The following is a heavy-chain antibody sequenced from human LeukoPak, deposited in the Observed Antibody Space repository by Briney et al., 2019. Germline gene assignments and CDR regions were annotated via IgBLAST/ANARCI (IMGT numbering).Heavy chain of an antibody. CDR1: GFSFSSYA. V-gene: IGHV3-30*04. CDR2: ISYDGTNK. CDR3: SRGSIVGTILPFDY. Sequence: PGGSLRLSCKASGFSFSSYAMHWVRQAPGKGLEWVAGISYDGTNKKYVESVKGRFTISRDNSNNMLYLQMNSLRAEDTAMYYVSRGSIVGTILPFDYWGQGTLVTVSS. J-gene: IGHJ4*02. D-gene: IGHD2-21*01.